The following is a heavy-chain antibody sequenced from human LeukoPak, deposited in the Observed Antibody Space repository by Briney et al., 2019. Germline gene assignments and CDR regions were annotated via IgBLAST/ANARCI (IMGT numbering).Heavy chain of an antibody. V-gene: IGHV1-18*01. J-gene: IGHJ4*02. Sequence: ASVKVSCKASGYTFTSYGISWVRQAPGQGLEWMGWISAYNGNTNYAQKLQGRVTMTTDTSTSTAYMELRSLRSDDTAVYYCTRDLGVDTTMIFFDYWGQGSLVTVSS. D-gene: IGHD5-18*01. CDR3: TRDLGVDTTMIFFDY. CDR1: GYTFTSYG. CDR2: ISAYNGNT.